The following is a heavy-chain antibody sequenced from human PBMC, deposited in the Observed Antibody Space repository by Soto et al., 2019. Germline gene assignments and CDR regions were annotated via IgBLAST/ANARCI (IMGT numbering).Heavy chain of an antibody. CDR2: ISAYNGNT. CDR3: ARDLLTSYYDFWSGWEY. J-gene: IGHJ4*02. Sequence: GASVKVSCKASGYTFTSYGISWVRQAPGQGLEWMGWISAYNGNTNYAQKLQGRVTMTTDTSTSTAYMELRSLRSDDTAVYYCARDLLTSYYDFWSGWEYWGQGTLVTVSS. V-gene: IGHV1-18*01. D-gene: IGHD3-3*01. CDR1: GYTFTSYG.